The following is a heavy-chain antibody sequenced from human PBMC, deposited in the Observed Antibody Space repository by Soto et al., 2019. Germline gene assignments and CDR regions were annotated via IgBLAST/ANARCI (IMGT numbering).Heavy chain of an antibody. D-gene: IGHD1-1*01. Sequence: VASVKVSCKASGYTFSDYYIHWVRQAPGQGLEWMGWINPNGGGTKYAPKFQGGVTMTRDTSITTAYMELSRLRSGDTAVYYCAREPATAKPEGVDFWGQGTLVTVSS. CDR2: INPNGGGT. J-gene: IGHJ4*02. CDR1: GYTFSDYY. CDR3: AREPATAKPEGVDF. V-gene: IGHV1-2*02.